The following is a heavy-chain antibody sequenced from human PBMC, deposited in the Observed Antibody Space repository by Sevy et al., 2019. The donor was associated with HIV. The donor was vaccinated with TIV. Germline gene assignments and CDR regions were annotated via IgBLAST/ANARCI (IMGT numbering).Heavy chain of an antibody. J-gene: IGHJ6*02. CDR1: GYIFTDYY. Sequence: ASVKVSCKASGYIFTDYYIHWVRQAPGQGLEWMAWINSDSGVTKYAQRFQGEVTVTRDPSLSTAYLELTNLKSNDTAIYYCARLTTQLTSDLYGLDVWGQGTTVTVSS. CDR3: ARLTTQLTSDLYGLDV. CDR2: INSDSGVT. D-gene: IGHD4-17*01. V-gene: IGHV1-2*02.